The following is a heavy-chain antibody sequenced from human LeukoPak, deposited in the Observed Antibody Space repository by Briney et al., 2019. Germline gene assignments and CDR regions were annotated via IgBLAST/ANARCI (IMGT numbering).Heavy chain of an antibody. CDR2: TYYSGNT. V-gene: IGHV4-31*03. D-gene: IGHD2-2*01. CDR1: GDFIIGAPYY. Sequence: SQTLSLTCTVSGDFIIGAPYYWSWVRQHPGKGLEWIAYTYYSGNTYYNPPLKSRVNLSVDTSNNQFSLNLTSVTAADTAVYYCARVVGSTSWFDSWGQGTRVTVSS. J-gene: IGHJ5*01. CDR3: ARVVGSTSWFDS.